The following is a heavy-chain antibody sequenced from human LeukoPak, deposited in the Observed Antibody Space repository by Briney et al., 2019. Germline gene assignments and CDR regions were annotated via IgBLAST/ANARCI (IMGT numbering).Heavy chain of an antibody. CDR1: GGTFISYA. CDR3: ASKYCSGGSCSNWGPFFDY. CDR2: IIPIFGTA. J-gene: IGHJ4*02. V-gene: IGHV1-69*06. D-gene: IGHD2-15*01. Sequence: SVKVSCKASGGTFISYAISWVRQAPGQGLEWMGGIIPIFGTANYAQKFQGRVTITADKSTSTAYMELSSLRSEDTAVYYCASKYCSGGSCSNWGPFFDYWGQGTLVTVSS.